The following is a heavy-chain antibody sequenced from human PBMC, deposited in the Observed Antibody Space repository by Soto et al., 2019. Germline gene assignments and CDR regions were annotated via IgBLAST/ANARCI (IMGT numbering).Heavy chain of an antibody. J-gene: IGHJ5*02. CDR2: IYHSGST. V-gene: IGHV4-4*02. CDR3: ARVKSGIVVVPAAMGVRWFDP. CDR1: GGSIISSSW. Sequence: LEPLSLTCAVSGGSIISSSWWRWVRQTPGKGLEWIGEIYHSGSTNYNPSLKSRVTISVDKSKNQFSLKLSSVTAADTAVYYCARVKSGIVVVPAAMGVRWFDPWGQGTLVTVSS. D-gene: IGHD2-2*01.